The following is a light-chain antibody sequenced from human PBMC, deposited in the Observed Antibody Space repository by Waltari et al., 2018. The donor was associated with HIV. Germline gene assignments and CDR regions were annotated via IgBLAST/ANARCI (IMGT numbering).Light chain of an antibody. CDR2: DAS. CDR1: QSVTTY. Sequence: EIVLTQSPVTLSLSPGERATLSCRASQSVTTYLAWYQQKPGQAPNLLVYDASSRATGIPARFRGSGSGTDFTLTITSLEPDDFAVYYCQQRSNWPPGFTFGQGTKLEIK. J-gene: IGKJ2*01. CDR3: QQRSNWPPGFT. V-gene: IGKV3-11*01.